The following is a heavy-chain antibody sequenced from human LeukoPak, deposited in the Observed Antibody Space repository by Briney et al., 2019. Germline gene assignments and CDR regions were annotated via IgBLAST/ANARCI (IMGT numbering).Heavy chain of an antibody. CDR2: IDRPTKSYAT. CDR3: TSPNPLGYCSSTSCYKDY. J-gene: IGHJ4*02. D-gene: IGHD2-2*02. Sequence: GGSLRLSCAASGFTLSDSAIHWVRQASGKGLEWVGLIDRPTKSYATAYGASVGGRFTISRDDSKNTAYLQMDSLKTEDTAVYYCTSPNPLGYCSSTSCYKDYWGQGTLVTVSS. V-gene: IGHV3-73*01. CDR1: GFTLSDSA.